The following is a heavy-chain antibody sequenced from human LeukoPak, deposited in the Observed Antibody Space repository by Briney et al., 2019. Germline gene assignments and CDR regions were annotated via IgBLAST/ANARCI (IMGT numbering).Heavy chain of an antibody. Sequence: GGSLRLSCAASGFTFSSYNMNWVRQAPGKGLEWVSSISSSSDYIYYADSVKGRFTISRDNAKNSLYLQMKSLRAEDTAVYYCARGKTSQNIVTRKTYNWFDPWGQGTLVTVSS. J-gene: IGHJ5*02. CDR1: GFTFSSYN. CDR3: ARGKTSQNIVTRKTYNWFDP. D-gene: IGHD2/OR15-2a*01. CDR2: ISSSSDYI. V-gene: IGHV3-21*01.